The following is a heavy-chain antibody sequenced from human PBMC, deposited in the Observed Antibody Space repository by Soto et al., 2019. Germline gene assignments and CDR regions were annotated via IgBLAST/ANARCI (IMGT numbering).Heavy chain of an antibody. D-gene: IGHD2-2*01. CDR2: IEQDGSEK. CDR3: ARDPSIVLVPAATYYYYYYGMDV. J-gene: IGHJ6*02. Sequence: GGSLRLSCAASGFTFSSYWMSWVRQAPGKGLEWVANIEQDGSEKYYVDSVKGRFTISRDNAKNSLYLQMNSLRAEDTAVYYCARDPSIVLVPAATYYYYYYGMDVWGQGTTVTVSS. V-gene: IGHV3-7*01. CDR1: GFTFSSYW.